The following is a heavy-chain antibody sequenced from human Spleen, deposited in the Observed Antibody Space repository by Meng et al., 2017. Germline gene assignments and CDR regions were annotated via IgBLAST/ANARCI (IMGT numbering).Heavy chain of an antibody. V-gene: IGHV1-2*06. CDR3: AREGGSSSHFDY. CDR2: INPNSGGT. J-gene: IGHJ4*02. Sequence: QVQLVQSRADVKKPGASVKVSCKASGYTFTGYYLHWVRQAPGQGPGWMGRINPNSGGTRYAEKFQGRVTMTRDTSVSTAYMELGSLRSDDTAVYYCAREGGSSSHFDYWGQGTLVTVSS. CDR1: GYTFTGYY. D-gene: IGHD6-6*01.